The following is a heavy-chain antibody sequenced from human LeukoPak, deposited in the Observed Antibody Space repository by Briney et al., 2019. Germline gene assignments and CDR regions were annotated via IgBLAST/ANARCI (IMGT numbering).Heavy chain of an antibody. CDR2: ISSSGSTI. CDR3: ARDERTGYYDSSGYSDY. V-gene: IGHV3-48*04. J-gene: IGHJ4*02. CDR1: GFTFSSYG. Sequence: PGGSLRLSCAASGFTFSSYGMHWVRQAPGKGLEWVSYISSSGSTIYYADSVKGRFTISRDNAKNSLYLQMNSLRAEDTAVYYCARDERTGYYDSSGYSDYWGQGTLVTVSS. D-gene: IGHD3-22*01.